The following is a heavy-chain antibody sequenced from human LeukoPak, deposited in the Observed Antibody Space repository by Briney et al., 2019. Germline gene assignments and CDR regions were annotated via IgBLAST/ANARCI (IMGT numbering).Heavy chain of an antibody. Sequence: SETLSLTCTVSGGSTSSSRCYWGWIRQPPGKGLEWIGNVYYTGSTYYNPSLKSRVSLSVDTSKNQFSLKLNSVTAADTAVYYCARRVISSNASFDYWGQGTLVTVSS. J-gene: IGHJ4*02. CDR2: VYYTGST. CDR1: GGSTSSSRCY. D-gene: IGHD2-21*01. CDR3: ARRVISSNASFDY. V-gene: IGHV4-39*01.